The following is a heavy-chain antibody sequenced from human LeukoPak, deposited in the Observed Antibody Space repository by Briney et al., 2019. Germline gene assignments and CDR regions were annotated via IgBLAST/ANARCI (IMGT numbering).Heavy chain of an antibody. D-gene: IGHD1-26*01. CDR1: GGSFSGYY. J-gene: IGHJ4*02. CDR3: ASATSGSYVY. Sequence: PSETLSLTCAVYGGSFSGYYWSWIRQPPGKGLEWIGEINHSGSTNYNPSLKSRVTISVDTSKNQFSLKLSSVTAADTAVYYCASATSGSYVYWGQGTLVTVSS. CDR2: INHSGST. V-gene: IGHV4-34*01.